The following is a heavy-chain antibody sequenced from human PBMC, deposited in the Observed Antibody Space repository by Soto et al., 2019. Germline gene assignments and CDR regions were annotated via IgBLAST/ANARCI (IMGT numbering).Heavy chain of an antibody. CDR1: GFTFSDYA. CDR3: AKGGRQWLVKSDFNY. J-gene: IGHJ4*02. D-gene: IGHD6-19*01. CDR2: VSHDGRNT. Sequence: VQLVESGGGVVQPGRSLRLSCAASGFTFSDYAMHWVRQAPGKGLEWVAVVSHDGRNTHYADSVKGRFTISRDSSKNTVSLEMTRLSAEDTAVYYCAKGGRQWLVKSDFNYWGQGALVTVSS. V-gene: IGHV3-30*18.